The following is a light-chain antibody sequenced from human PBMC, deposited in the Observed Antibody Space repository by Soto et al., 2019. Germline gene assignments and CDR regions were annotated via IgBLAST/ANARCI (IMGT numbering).Light chain of an antibody. CDR3: QQYYNYST. V-gene: IGKV1-5*01. CDR2: DAS. Sequence: IQMAQSPSTLYASVGDRVPITCRASQTISSWLAWYRQKPGKAPDLLIYDASKLQSGVPASFSGSESGREFTLTIASLQPDDFATYYCQQYYNYSTFGQGTKVDIK. CDR1: QTISSW. J-gene: IGKJ1*01.